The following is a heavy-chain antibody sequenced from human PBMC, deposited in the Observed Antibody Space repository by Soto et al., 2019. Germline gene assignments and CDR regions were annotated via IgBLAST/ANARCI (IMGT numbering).Heavy chain of an antibody. CDR3: ARDLGRSPDA. CDR2: SSGYKGNT. J-gene: IGHJ5*02. D-gene: IGHD4-17*01. CDR1: GYTFTSYG. V-gene: IGHV1-18*01. Sequence: ASGKVSCKASGYTFTSYGISWGRQAPGQRLEWMGWSSGYKGNTNYAQKRQGRVTMTTDTSTSTAYMEPRRLSSEDPSVFFCARDLGRSPDAWRQGPLLTVSS.